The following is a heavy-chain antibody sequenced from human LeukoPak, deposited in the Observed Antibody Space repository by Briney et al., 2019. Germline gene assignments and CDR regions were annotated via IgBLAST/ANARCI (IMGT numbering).Heavy chain of an antibody. D-gene: IGHD5-18*01. CDR2: ISGSSSYI. Sequence: GGSLRLSCAASGFTFSRYWMHWVRQAPGKGLEWVSAISGSSSYIYYADSMKGRFTISRDNAKNSRYLQMNSLRVEDTAVYYCERADAKKTAMVDYWGRGTLVAVSS. CDR1: GFTFSRYW. V-gene: IGHV3-21*01. CDR3: ERADAKKTAMVDY. J-gene: IGHJ4*02.